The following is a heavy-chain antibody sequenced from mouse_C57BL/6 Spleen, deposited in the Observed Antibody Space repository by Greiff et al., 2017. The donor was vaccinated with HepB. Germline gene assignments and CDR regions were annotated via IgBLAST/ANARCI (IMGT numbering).Heavy chain of an antibody. Sequence: EVQRVESGGGLVKPGGSLKLSCAASGFTFSDYGMHWVRQAPEKGLEWVAYISSGSSTIYYADTVKGRFTISRDNAKNTLFLQMTSLRSEDTAMYYCARGDYGGYYAMDYWGQGTSVTVSS. V-gene: IGHV5-17*01. J-gene: IGHJ4*01. D-gene: IGHD2-13*01. CDR2: ISSGSSTI. CDR3: ARGDYGGYYAMDY. CDR1: GFTFSDYG.